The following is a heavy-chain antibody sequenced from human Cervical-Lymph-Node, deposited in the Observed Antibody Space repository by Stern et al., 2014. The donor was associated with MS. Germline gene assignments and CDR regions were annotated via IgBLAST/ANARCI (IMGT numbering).Heavy chain of an antibody. J-gene: IGHJ6*02. CDR2: INPSGGSP. V-gene: IGHV1-46*01. CDR1: GNTFTTYY. Sequence: QVQLVQSGADVKKPGASVKVSCKASGNTFTTYYLHWVRQAPGQGLEWMGVINPSGGSPTYAQKFQGRVTMTRDTSKSTVYMELSGLRSEDTAVYYCARDRGVTSYYYYGMDVWGQGTTVIVSS. CDR3: ARDRGVTSYYYYGMDV. D-gene: IGHD4-17*01.